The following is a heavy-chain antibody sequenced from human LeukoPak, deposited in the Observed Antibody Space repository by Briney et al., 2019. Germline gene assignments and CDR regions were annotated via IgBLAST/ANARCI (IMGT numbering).Heavy chain of an antibody. V-gene: IGHV4-61*02. Sequence: SETLSLTCTVSGGSISSGSYYWSWIRQPAGKGLEWIGRIYTSGSTNYNPSLKSRVTISVDTSKNQFSLKLSSVTAADTAVYYCARLLRWFDPWGQGTLVTVSS. CDR1: GGSISSGSYY. D-gene: IGHD3-16*01. CDR3: ARLLRWFDP. J-gene: IGHJ5*02. CDR2: IYTSGST.